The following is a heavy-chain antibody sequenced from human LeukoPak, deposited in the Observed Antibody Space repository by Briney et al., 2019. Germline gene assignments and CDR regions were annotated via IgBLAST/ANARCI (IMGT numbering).Heavy chain of an antibody. D-gene: IGHD7-27*01. CDR3: ASRKLGNDY. J-gene: IGHJ4*02. V-gene: IGHV4-59*02. CDR2: IYHTGST. Sequence: PSETLSLTCTISGGSVSDYYWSWLRQSPGKGLEWIGYIYHTGSTSYSPSLKSRVTISADTSQNQFSLKLSSVTAADTAVYYCASRKLGNDYWGQGTLVTVSS. CDR1: GGSVSDYY.